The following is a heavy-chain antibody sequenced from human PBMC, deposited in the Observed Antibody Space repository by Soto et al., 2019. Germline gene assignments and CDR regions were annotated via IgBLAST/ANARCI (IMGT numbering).Heavy chain of an antibody. Sequence: SETLSLTCTVSGGSISSSSYYWGWIRQPPGKGLEWIGSIYYSGSTYYNPSLKSRVTISVDTSKNQFSLKLSSVTAADTAVYYCARLFLSVITFGGVIGNDYWGQGTLVTVSS. J-gene: IGHJ4*02. V-gene: IGHV4-39*01. D-gene: IGHD3-16*02. CDR2: IYYSGST. CDR1: GGSISSSSYY. CDR3: ARLFLSVITFGGVIGNDY.